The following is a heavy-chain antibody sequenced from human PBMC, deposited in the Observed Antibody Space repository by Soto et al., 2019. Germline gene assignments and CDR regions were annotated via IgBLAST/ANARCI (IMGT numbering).Heavy chain of an antibody. D-gene: IGHD3-16*01. CDR1: GFTFSSYA. V-gene: IGHV3-64*02. CDR3: ARGATSEMALNRANWYFDL. J-gene: IGHJ2*01. Sequence: GGSVRLSCAASGFTFSSYAMHWVRQAPGKGLEYVSAISSNGGSTYYADSVKGRFTISRDNSKNTLYLQMGSLRAEDMAVYYCARGATSEMALNRANWYFDLWGRGTLVTVSS. CDR2: ISSNGGST.